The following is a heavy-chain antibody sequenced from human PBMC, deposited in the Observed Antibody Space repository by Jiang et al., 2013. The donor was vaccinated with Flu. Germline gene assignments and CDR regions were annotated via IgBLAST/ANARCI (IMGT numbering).Heavy chain of an antibody. CDR2: TYYRSKWYN. CDR3: ARAGVGWYFDL. J-gene: IGHJ2*01. CDR1: VSSNSAA. Sequence: VSSNSAAWTWIRQSPSRGLEWLGRTYYRSKWYNDYAVSVKSRITINPDTSKNQFSLQLNSVTPEDTAVYYCARAGVGWYFDLWGRGTLVTVSS. D-gene: IGHD1-26*01. V-gene: IGHV6-1*01.